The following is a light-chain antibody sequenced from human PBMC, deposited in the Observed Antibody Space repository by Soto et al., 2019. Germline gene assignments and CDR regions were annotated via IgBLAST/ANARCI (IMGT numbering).Light chain of an antibody. CDR1: QDIRND. CDR3: LQDYIYPWT. J-gene: IGKJ1*01. V-gene: IGKV1-6*01. Sequence: AIQMTQSPSSLSASVGDRVTITCRASQDIRNDLGWFQQKPGKAPKLLINTASTLQSGVSSRFSGSGSGTDFTLNISSLQPEDFETYYCLQDYIYPWTFGQGTKVDIK. CDR2: TAS.